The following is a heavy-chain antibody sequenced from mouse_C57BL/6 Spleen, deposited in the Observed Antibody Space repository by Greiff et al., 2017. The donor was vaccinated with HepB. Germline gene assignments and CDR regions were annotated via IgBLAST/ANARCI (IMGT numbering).Heavy chain of an antibody. CDR3: ARGGSSYFYWYFDV. J-gene: IGHJ1*03. CDR1: GYSFTDYN. Sequence: EVKLMESGPELVKPGASVKISCKASGYSFTDYNMNWVKQSNGKSLEWIGVINPNYGTTSYNQKFKGKATLTVDQSSSTAYMQLNSLTSEDSAVYYCARGGSSYFYWYFDVWGTGTTVTVSS. D-gene: IGHD1-1*01. CDR2: INPNYGTT. V-gene: IGHV1-39*01.